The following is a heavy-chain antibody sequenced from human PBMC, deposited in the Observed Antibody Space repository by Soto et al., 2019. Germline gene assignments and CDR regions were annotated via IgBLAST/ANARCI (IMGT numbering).Heavy chain of an antibody. J-gene: IGHJ5*02. D-gene: IGHD2-8*01. Sequence: QVQLQESGPGLVKPSETLSLTCTVSGGSVSSGSYYWSWIRQPPGKGLEWIGYIYYSGSTNYNPSLTSRVTISVDTSKNPFSLKLSSVTAADTAVYYCARASIVLMVYAKWNWFDPWGQGTLVTVSS. CDR1: GGSVSSGSYY. CDR2: IYYSGST. V-gene: IGHV4-61*01. CDR3: ARASIVLMVYAKWNWFDP.